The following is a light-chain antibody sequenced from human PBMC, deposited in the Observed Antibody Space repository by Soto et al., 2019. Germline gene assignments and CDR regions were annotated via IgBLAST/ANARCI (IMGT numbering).Light chain of an antibody. CDR2: DAS. J-gene: IGKJ1*01. CDR3: QQYNSYSWT. V-gene: IGKV1-5*01. Sequence: DIQKTQSPSTLSASVGDRVTITCRASQSISSWLAWYQQKPGKATKLLIYDASSLESGVPSRFSGSGSGTEFTLTISSLQPDDFATYYCQQYNSYSWTFGQGTKVGI. CDR1: QSISSW.